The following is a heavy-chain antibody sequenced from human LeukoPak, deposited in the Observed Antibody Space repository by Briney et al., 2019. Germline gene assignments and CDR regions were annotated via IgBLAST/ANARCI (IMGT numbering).Heavy chain of an antibody. V-gene: IGHV4-59*08. CDR3: ARHALYGEVDY. CDR2: IYYSGTT. D-gene: IGHD4-17*01. J-gene: IGHJ4*02. CDR1: GGSISSYY. Sequence: PSETLSLTCTVSGGSISSYYWSWIRQPPGKGLEWIGYIYYSGTTNYNPSLKSRVTISTDTSKNQFSLKLSSATAADTAVYYCARHALYGEVDYWGQGTLVTVSS.